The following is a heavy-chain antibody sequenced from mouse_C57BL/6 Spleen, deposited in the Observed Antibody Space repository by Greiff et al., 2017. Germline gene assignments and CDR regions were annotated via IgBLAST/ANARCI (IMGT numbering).Heavy chain of an antibody. D-gene: IGHD2-4*01. CDR1: GYTFTSYW. CDR3: ARLYYDYDPFGYFDV. Sequence: VQLQQPGAELVKPGASVKMSCKASGYTFTSYWITWVKQRPGQGLEWIGDIYPGSGSTNYNEKFKSKATLTVDTSSSTAYMQLSSLTSEDSAVYYCARLYYDYDPFGYFDVWGTGTTVTVSS. V-gene: IGHV1-55*01. J-gene: IGHJ1*03. CDR2: IYPGSGST.